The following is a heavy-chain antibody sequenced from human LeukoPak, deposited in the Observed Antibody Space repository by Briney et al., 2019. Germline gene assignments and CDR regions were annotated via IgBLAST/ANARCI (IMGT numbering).Heavy chain of an antibody. Sequence: SVKVSCKASGGTFSSYAISWVRQAPGQGLEWMGGIIPIFGTANYAQKFQGRVTITADESTSTAYMELSSLRSEDTAVYYCARGGIAAAGSFDYWGQGTLVTVSS. CDR3: ARGGIAAAGSFDY. CDR1: GGTFSSYA. V-gene: IGHV1-69*13. D-gene: IGHD6-13*01. J-gene: IGHJ4*02. CDR2: IIPIFGTA.